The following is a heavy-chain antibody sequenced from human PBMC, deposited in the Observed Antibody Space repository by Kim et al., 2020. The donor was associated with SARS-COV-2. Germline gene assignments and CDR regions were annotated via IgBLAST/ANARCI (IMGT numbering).Heavy chain of an antibody. D-gene: IGHD3-3*02. J-gene: IGHJ4*02. Sequence: IRGSTNYNPSRKSRVTMSVDTSKTQIALKLSSVTAADPAVYYCARFSADYWGQGALVTVSS. CDR3: ARFSADY. CDR2: IRGST. V-gene: IGHV4-59*10.